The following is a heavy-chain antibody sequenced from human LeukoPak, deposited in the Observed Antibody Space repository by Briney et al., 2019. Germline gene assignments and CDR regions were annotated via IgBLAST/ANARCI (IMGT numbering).Heavy chain of an antibody. V-gene: IGHV3-23*01. CDR2: ISGSGGST. Sequence: GGSLRLSCAAAGFTFSSYAMSWVRQAPGKGLEWVSAISGSGGSTYYADSVKGRFTISRDNSKNTLYLQMNSLRAEDTAVYYCAKSNSFKLGYYDSSGYYIWGQGTLVTVSS. D-gene: IGHD3-22*01. CDR1: GFTFSSYA. J-gene: IGHJ4*02. CDR3: AKSNSFKLGYYDSSGYYI.